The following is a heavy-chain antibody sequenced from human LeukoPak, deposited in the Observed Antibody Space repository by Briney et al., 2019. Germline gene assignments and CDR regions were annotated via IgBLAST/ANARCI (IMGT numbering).Heavy chain of an antibody. D-gene: IGHD7-27*01. V-gene: IGHV4-34*01. Sequence: SETLSLTCAVYGGSFCGYYWSWIRQPPGKGLEWSGEINHSVSTNYNPSLKSRVTISVDTSKNQFSLKLSSVTAADTAVYYCASRKLGNDYWGQGTLVTVSS. CDR2: INHSVST. J-gene: IGHJ4*02. CDR3: ASRKLGNDY. CDR1: GGSFCGYY.